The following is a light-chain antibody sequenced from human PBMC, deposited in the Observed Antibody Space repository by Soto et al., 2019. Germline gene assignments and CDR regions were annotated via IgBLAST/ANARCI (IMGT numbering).Light chain of an antibody. J-gene: IGKJ1*01. CDR1: QTISSW. V-gene: IGKV1-5*03. CDR3: QHYNSYSEA. Sequence: DIQMTQSPSTLSGSVGDRVTITCRASQTISSWLAWYQQKPGKAPKLLIYKASTLKSGVPSSFRGSGSGTEFTLNISSLQPDDFATYYCQHYNSYSEAFGQGTKVELK. CDR2: KAS.